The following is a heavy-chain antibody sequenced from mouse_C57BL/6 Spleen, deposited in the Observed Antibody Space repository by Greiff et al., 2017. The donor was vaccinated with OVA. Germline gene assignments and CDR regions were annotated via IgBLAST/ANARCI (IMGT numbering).Heavy chain of an antibody. CDR1: GFNIKDDY. CDR2: IDPENGDT. D-gene: IGHD2-1*01. J-gene: IGHJ4*01. Sequence: VQLQQSGAELVRPGASVKLSCTASGFNIKDDYMHWVKQRPEQGLEWIGWIDPENGDTEYASKFQGKATITADTSSNTAYLQLSSLTSEDTAVYYGTPLYDGNYVRAMDYWGQGTSVTVSS. V-gene: IGHV14-4*01. CDR3: TPLYDGNYVRAMDY.